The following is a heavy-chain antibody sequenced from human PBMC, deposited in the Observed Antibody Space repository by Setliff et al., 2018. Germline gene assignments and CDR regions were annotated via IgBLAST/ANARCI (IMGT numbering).Heavy chain of an antibody. J-gene: IGHJ4*02. CDR3: TTDSMFYFDSSGYHVLDY. Sequence: GGSLRLSCAASGFTFSKAWMSWVRQALGKGLEWVGRIKSKTDGGTIDYAAPVKGRLTISRDDSKNTLYLQVNSLRSEDTAVYYCTTDSMFYFDSSGYHVLDYWGQGTLVTVSS. CDR2: IKSKTDGGTI. D-gene: IGHD3-22*01. CDR1: GFTFSKAW. V-gene: IGHV3-15*01.